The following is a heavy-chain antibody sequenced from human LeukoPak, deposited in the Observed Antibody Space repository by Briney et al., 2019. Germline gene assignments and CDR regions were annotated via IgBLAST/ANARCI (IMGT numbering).Heavy chain of an antibody. V-gene: IGHV1-2*06. CDR3: ARGGGSNFGVITD. CDR2: INPNSGGT. J-gene: IGHJ4*02. CDR1: GYTFTGYY. D-gene: IGHD3-3*01. Sequence: GASVKVSCKASGYTFTGYYMHWVRQAPGQGLEWMGRINPNSGGTIYAQKFQGRVTMTRDTSISTTYMDLNRLRSDDTAVYYCARGGGSNFGVITDWGQGTQVTVSS.